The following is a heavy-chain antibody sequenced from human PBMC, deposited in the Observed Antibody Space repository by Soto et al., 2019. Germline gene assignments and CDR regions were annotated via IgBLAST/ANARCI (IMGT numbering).Heavy chain of an antibody. V-gene: IGHV3-23*01. D-gene: IGHD2-2*01. CDR1: GFTFINYA. J-gene: IGHJ2*01. CDR3: VRKILMSTTRPNYWYCDL. Sequence: EVQVLESGGGFVQPGGSLRLSCAGSGFTFINYAMNWVRQAPGKGLEWVSSISGGGDAAFFPYSVRSRFTISRDNSKNTLTLPIITLRVDDTAVYYWVRKILMSTTRPNYWYCDLGGRGNLVTFSS. CDR2: ISGGGDAA.